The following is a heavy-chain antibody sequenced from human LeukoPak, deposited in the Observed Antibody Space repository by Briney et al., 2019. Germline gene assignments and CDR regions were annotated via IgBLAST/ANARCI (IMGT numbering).Heavy chain of an antibody. CDR2: IYHSGST. CDR1: GGSVSSGSYY. CDR3: AREGGTGGNWFDP. V-gene: IGHV4-30-2*01. Sequence: SETLSLTCTVSGGSVSSGSYYWSWIRQPPGKGLEWIGYIYHSGSTYYNPSLKSRVTISVDRSKNQFSLKLSSVTAAGTAVYYCAREGGTGGNWFDPWGQGTLVTVSS. D-gene: IGHD1-1*01. J-gene: IGHJ5*02.